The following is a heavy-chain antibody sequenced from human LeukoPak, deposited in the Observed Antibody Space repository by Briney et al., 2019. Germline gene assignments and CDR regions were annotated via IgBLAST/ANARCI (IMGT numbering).Heavy chain of an antibody. Sequence: GGSLRLSCAASGLRFSRFWMSWVRQAPGKGLEWVANIEEDGSEKNYVDSVRGRFTISRDNVKKSLYLQMNSLRDGDTALYYCVAGATSFDPWGQGTLVTVSS. CDR3: VAGATSFDP. CDR1: GLRFSRFW. CDR2: IEEDGSEK. V-gene: IGHV3-7*01. J-gene: IGHJ5*02. D-gene: IGHD3-10*01.